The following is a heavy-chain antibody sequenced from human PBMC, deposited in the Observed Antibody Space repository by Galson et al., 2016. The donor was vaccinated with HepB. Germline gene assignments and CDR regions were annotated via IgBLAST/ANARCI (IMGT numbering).Heavy chain of an antibody. J-gene: IGHJ6*04. CDR2: ITYGGST. V-gene: IGHV4-39*01. Sequence: GWVRQPPGKGLEWIGNITYGGSTLYNPSLEGRVTISLDASNNQFSLKVNSVTATDTAVYFCAKWVSFGHSDVWGKGTTVTVSS. CDR3: AKWVSFGHSDV. D-gene: IGHD3-16*01.